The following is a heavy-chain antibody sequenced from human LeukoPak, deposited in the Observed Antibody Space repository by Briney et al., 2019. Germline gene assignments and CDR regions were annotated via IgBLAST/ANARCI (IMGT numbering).Heavy chain of an antibody. D-gene: IGHD6-13*01. CDR2: IKQDGSEK. Sequence: PGGSLRLSCAASGFTFSSYWMSWVRQAPGKGLEWVANIKQDGSEKYYVDSVKGRFTISRDNAKNSLYLQMKSLRAEDTAVYYCARAGYSSSWRERYKYYFDYWGQGTLVTVSS. CDR1: GFTFSSYW. V-gene: IGHV3-7*01. CDR3: ARAGYSSSWRERYKYYFDY. J-gene: IGHJ4*02.